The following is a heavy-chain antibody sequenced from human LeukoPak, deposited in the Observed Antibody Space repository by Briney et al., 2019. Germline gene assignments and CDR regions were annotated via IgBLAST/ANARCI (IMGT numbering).Heavy chain of an antibody. CDR1: GGSISSSNW. V-gene: IGHV4-4*02. J-gene: IGHJ4*02. CDR2: IYHSGST. CDR3: ARVETEGSSWYGVHYFDY. Sequence: PSGTLSLTCAVSGGSISSSNWWSWVRQPPGKGLEWIGEIYHSGSTNYNPSLKSRVTISLDTSKNQFSLKLSSVTAADTAMYYCARVETEGSSWYGVHYFDYWGQGTQVTVSS. D-gene: IGHD6-13*01.